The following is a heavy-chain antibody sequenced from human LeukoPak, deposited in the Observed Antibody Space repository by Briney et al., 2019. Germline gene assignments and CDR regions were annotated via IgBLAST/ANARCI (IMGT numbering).Heavy chain of an antibody. CDR1: GFTFSSYG. Sequence: GGSLRLSCAASGFTFSSYGMHWVRQAPGKGLEWVAVISYDGSNKYYADSVKGRFTISRDNSKNTLYLQMNSLRAEDTAVYYCANEGIVVVPAAIRDYWGQGTLVTVSS. CDR2: ISYDGSNK. D-gene: IGHD2-2*01. J-gene: IGHJ4*02. CDR3: ANEGIVVVPAAIRDY. V-gene: IGHV3-30*18.